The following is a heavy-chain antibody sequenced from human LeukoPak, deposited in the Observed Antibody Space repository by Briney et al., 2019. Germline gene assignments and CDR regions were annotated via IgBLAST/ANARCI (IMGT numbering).Heavy chain of an antibody. V-gene: IGHV1-69*13. CDR1: GGTFSSYA. J-gene: IGHJ5*02. D-gene: IGHD3-22*01. CDR2: IIPIFGTA. Sequence: ASVKVSCKASGGTFSSYAISWVRQAPGQGLEWMGGIIPIFGTANYAQKFQGRVTITADESTSTAYMELSSLRSEDTAVYYCAREGRDYYDSSGPGCDWFDPWGQGTLVTVSS. CDR3: AREGRDYYDSSGPGCDWFDP.